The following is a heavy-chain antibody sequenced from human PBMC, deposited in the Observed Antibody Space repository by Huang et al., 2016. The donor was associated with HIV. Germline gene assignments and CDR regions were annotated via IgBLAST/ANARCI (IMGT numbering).Heavy chain of an antibody. D-gene: IGHD3-22*01. V-gene: IGHV4-34*02. Sequence: VQLQQWGAELLKPSETMSLTCAVSGGSFSGHYWTWIRQPPGWGREWIGEIRDSGSTTYNPSLKSRVTISGDTSQSQFSLKLNSVTAADTAIYYCARMFKYDSGGYWGNDAFDIWGQGTMVTVSS. CDR3: ARMFKYDSGGYWGNDAFDI. CDR1: GGSFSGHY. J-gene: IGHJ3*02. CDR2: IRDSGST.